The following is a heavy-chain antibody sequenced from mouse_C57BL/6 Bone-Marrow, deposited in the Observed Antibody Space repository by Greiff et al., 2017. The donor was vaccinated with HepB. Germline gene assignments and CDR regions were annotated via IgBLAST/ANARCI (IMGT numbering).Heavy chain of an antibody. CDR2: IDPSDSET. D-gene: IGHD2-2*01. J-gene: IGHJ3*01. V-gene: IGHV1-52*01. CDR1: GYTFTSYW. Sequence: QVQLKQPGAELVRPGSSVKLSCKASGYTFTSYWMHWVKQRPIQGLEWIGNIDPSDSETHYNQKFKDKATLTVDKSSSTAYMQLSSLTSEDSAVYYCALRGLRRRTWFAYWGQGTLVTVSA. CDR3: ALRGLRRRTWFAY.